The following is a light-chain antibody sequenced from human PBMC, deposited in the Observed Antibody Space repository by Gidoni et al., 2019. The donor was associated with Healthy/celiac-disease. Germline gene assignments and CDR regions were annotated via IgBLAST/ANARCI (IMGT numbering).Light chain of an antibody. CDR1: RSNIGSNT. Sequence: QSVLTQPPSASGTPGQRVTISCSGSRSNIGSNTVNWYQPLPGTAPKLLIYSNNQRPSGVPDRFSGSKSGTSASLAISGLQSEDEADYYCAAWDDSLNGHVVFGGGTKLTVL. CDR2: SNN. V-gene: IGLV1-44*01. CDR3: AAWDDSLNGHVV. J-gene: IGLJ2*01.